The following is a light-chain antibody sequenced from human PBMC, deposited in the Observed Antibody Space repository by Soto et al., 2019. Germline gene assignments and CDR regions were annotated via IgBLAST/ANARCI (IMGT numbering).Light chain of an antibody. CDR2: AAS. Sequence: DIQMTQSPSALSASVGDRVTITCRASQSITNYLNWYQQRPGKAPKLLIYAASTLQSGVPSRFSGSGSGTDFTLAISSLQPEDFATYYCQQSYIEPWGTCGQGTKVDI. J-gene: IGKJ1*01. CDR3: QQSYIEPWGT. V-gene: IGKV1-39*01. CDR1: QSITNY.